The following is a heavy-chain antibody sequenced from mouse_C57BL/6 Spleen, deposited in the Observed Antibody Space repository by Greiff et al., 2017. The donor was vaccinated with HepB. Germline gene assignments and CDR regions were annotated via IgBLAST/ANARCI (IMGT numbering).Heavy chain of an antibody. CDR1: GYSFPDYN. Sequence: EVQLLQSGPELVKPGASVKISCKASGYSFPDYNMNWVMQSNGKSLEWIGVINPNYGKTSYNQKFKRKATLTVDQSPNTDYMQLNSLTSEDSAVYYCSRSDFFDYWGQGTTLTVSS. J-gene: IGHJ2*01. V-gene: IGHV1-39*01. CDR3: SRSDFFDY. CDR2: INPNYGKT.